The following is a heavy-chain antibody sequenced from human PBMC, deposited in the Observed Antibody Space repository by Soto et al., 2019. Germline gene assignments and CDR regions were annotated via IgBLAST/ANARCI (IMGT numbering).Heavy chain of an antibody. CDR3: ATSYGSGSAHFDY. CDR2: VNPIVGMS. D-gene: IGHD3-10*01. J-gene: IGHJ4*02. CDR1: GGTFNSYT. V-gene: IGHV1-69*02. Sequence: QVQLVQSWAEVKKPGSSVNVSCTASGGTFNSYTINWVRQAPGQGLEWVGRVNPIVGMSNSAQKFQGRVTITADKSTSKAYMDLTSLKSEDTAVYYCATSYGSGSAHFDYWGQGTLVTVS.